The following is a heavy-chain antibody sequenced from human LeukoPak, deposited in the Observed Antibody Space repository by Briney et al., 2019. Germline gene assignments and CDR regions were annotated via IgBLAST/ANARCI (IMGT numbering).Heavy chain of an antibody. CDR1: GGSFSGYY. CDR3: ARGLRKTSYDYVWGSYRYGYYFDY. Sequence: SETLSLTCAVYGGSFSGYYWSWIRQPPGKGLEWIGEINHSGSTNYNPSLKSRVTISVDTSKNQFSLKLSSVTAADTAVYYCARGLRKTSYDYVWGSYRYGYYFDYWGQGTLVTVSS. J-gene: IGHJ4*02. V-gene: IGHV4-34*01. D-gene: IGHD3-16*02. CDR2: INHSGST.